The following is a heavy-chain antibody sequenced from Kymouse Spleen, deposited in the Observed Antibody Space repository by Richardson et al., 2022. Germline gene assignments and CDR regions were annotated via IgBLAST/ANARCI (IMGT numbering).Heavy chain of an antibody. J-gene: IGHJ4*02. CDR1: GFTFSSYG. CDR2: ISYDGSNK. V-gene: IGHV3-30*18. Sequence: QVQLVESGGGVVQPGRSLRLSCAASGFTFSSYGMHWVRQAPGKGLEWVAVISYDGSNKYYADSVKGRFTISRDNSKNTLYLQMNSLRAEDTAVYYCAKMGIVGATGSFDYWGQGTLVTVSS. CDR3: AKMGIVGATGSFDY. D-gene: IGHD1-26*01.